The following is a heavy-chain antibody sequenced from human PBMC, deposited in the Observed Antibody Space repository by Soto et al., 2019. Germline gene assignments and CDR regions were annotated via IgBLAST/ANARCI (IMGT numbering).Heavy chain of an antibody. D-gene: IGHD3-9*01. V-gene: IGHV3-21*01. CDR2: ISSSSSYI. J-gene: IGHJ5*02. Sequence: PGGSLRLSCAASGFTFSSYSMNWVRQAPGKGLEWVSSISSSSSYIYYADSVKGRFTISRDNAKNTLYLQMNSLRAEDTAVYYCAKDQGDVLRFFDWLPGTNMFYPCGQGPLVTVYS. CDR1: GFTFSSYS. CDR3: AKDQGDVLRFFDWLPGTNMFYP.